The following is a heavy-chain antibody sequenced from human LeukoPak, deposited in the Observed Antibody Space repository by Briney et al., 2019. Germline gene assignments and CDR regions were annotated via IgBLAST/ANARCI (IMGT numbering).Heavy chain of an antibody. CDR2: IYNSGST. Sequence: PSETLSLTCSVSGYSISSGYYWGWIRQPPGKGLEWIGSIYNSGSTYNNPSLKSRVTISVDTSKNQFSLKLSSVTAADTAVYYCALVVTATMWAHFDYWGQGTLVTVSS. CDR1: GYSISSGYY. D-gene: IGHD2-21*02. J-gene: IGHJ4*02. V-gene: IGHV4-38-2*02. CDR3: ALVVTATMWAHFDY.